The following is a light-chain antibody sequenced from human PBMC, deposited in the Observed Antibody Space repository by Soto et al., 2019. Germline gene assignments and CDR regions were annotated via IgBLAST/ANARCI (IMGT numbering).Light chain of an antibody. CDR2: DAS. CDR1: QSISNW. Sequence: DIPMTQSPATLSASVGDRVTITCRASQSISNWLAWYQQKPGKAPKALIYDASTLRSGVPSRFSGSGFGTEFTLTISSLQPDDFATYYCQQYNSYRAFGQGTKVDIK. CDR3: QQYNSYRA. V-gene: IGKV1-5*01. J-gene: IGKJ1*01.